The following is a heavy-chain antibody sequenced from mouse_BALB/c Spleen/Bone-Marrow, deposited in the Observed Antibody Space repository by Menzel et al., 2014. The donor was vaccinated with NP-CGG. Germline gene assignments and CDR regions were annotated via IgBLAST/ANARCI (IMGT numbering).Heavy chain of an antibody. CDR3: ARSGKVRNAMDY. Sequence: QVHVKQSGAELVRPGVSVKISCKGSGYTFTDYAIHWVKQSHAKSLEWIGLISSYYGDASYNQKFKGKDTMTVDKSSNTAYMDLDRLTSENSAIYYCARSGKVRNAMDYWGQGTSVTGSS. CDR1: GYTFTDYA. CDR2: ISSYYGDA. J-gene: IGHJ4*01. V-gene: IGHV1S137*01. D-gene: IGHD2-14*01.